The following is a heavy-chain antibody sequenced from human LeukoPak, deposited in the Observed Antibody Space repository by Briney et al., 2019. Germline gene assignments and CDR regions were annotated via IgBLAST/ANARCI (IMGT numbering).Heavy chain of an antibody. V-gene: IGHV1-18*01. CDR3: ASWSGYHYYYYYMDV. J-gene: IGHJ6*03. CDR1: GYTFTSYG. CDR2: ISAYNGNT. Sequence: GASVKVSCKASGYTFTSYGISWVRQAPGQGFEWMGWISAYNGNTNYAQKLQGRVTMTTDTSTSTAYMELRSLRSDDTAVYYCASWSGYHYYYYYMDVWGKGTTVTVSS. D-gene: IGHD3-3*01.